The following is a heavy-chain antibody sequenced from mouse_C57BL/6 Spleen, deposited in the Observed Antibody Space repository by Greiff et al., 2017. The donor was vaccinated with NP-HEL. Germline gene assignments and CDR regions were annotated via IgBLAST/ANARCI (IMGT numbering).Heavy chain of an antibody. V-gene: IGHV1-50*01. Sequence: QVQLKQPGAELVKPGASVKLSCKASGYTFTSYWMQWVKQRPGQGLEWIGEIDPSDSYTNYNQKFKGKATLTVDTSSSTAYMQLSSLTSEDSAVYYCVDGFAYWGKGTLVTVSA. CDR2: IDPSDSYT. J-gene: IGHJ3*01. CDR1: GYTFTSYW. D-gene: IGHD2-3*01. CDR3: VDGFAY.